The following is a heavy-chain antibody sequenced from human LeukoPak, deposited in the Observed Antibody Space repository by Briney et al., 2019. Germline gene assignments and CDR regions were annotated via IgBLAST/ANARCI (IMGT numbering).Heavy chain of an antibody. J-gene: IGHJ4*02. Sequence: PGGSLRLSCAASGFTFSSYGMHWVRQAPGKGLEWVAVIWYDGSNKYYADSVKGRFTISGDNSKNTLYLQMNSLRAEDTAVYYCAKDLEDDYGGNSLDYWGQGTLVTVSS. V-gene: IGHV3-33*06. CDR3: AKDLEDDYGGNSLDY. D-gene: IGHD4-23*01. CDR1: GFTFSSYG. CDR2: IWYDGSNK.